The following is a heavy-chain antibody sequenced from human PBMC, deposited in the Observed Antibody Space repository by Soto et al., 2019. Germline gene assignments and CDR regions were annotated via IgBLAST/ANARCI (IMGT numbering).Heavy chain of an antibody. CDR3: AKEDDAWTNGYFDL. Sequence: EVQLLESGGGLVQPGGTLRLSCAASGFTFSSYDMSWVRQAPGKGLEWVSALSGSGVGTFYAESVKGRFTIARDNSKNTLYVQMNSLSVGDTAIYYCAKEDDAWTNGYFDLWGQGTMVTVSS. V-gene: IGHV3-23*01. J-gene: IGHJ3*01. CDR2: LSGSGVGT. CDR1: GFTFSSYD. D-gene: IGHD2-8*01.